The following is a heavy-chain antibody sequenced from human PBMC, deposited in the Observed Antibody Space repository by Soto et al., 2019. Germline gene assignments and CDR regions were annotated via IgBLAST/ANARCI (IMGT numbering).Heavy chain of an antibody. CDR3: ARVSLMVYASDY. Sequence: SETLSLTCTVSGGSISSCDYYWSWIRQPPGKGLEWIGYIYYSGSTYYNPSLKSRVTISVDTSKNQFSLKLSSVTAADTAVYYCARVSLMVYASDYWGQGTLVTVSS. J-gene: IGHJ4*02. V-gene: IGHV4-30-4*01. D-gene: IGHD2-8*01. CDR2: IYYSGST. CDR1: GGSISSCDYY.